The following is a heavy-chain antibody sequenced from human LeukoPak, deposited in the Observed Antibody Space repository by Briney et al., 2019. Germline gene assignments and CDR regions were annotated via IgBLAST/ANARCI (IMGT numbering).Heavy chain of an antibody. D-gene: IGHD4-23*01. Sequence: SETLSLTCAVYGGSFSNFYWSWIRQPPGKGLEWIGEINHGGGTNYNPSLKSRVTIAVATAKNQFSLELSSVTAADTAVYYCARLGGTVGRPGAFDIWGQGTMVTVSS. CDR3: ARLGGTVGRPGAFDI. CDR2: INHGGGT. V-gene: IGHV4-34*01. J-gene: IGHJ3*02. CDR1: GGSFSNFY.